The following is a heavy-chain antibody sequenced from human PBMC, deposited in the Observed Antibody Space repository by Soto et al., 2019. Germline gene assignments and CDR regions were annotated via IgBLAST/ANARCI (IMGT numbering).Heavy chain of an antibody. CDR3: ARARSSGRRQKEYYFDY. Sequence: ASVKVSCKASGYTFTSYYMHWVRQAPGQGFEWMGIINPSGGSTSYAQKFQGRVTMTRDTSTSTVYMELSSLRSEDTAVYYCARARSSGRRQKEYYFDYWGQGTLVTVSS. CDR2: INPSGGST. J-gene: IGHJ4*02. D-gene: IGHD6-19*01. CDR1: GYTFTSYY. V-gene: IGHV1-46*01.